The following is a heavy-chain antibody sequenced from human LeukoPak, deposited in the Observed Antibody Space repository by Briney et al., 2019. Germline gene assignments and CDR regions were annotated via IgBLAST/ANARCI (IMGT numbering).Heavy chain of an antibody. Sequence: ASVKVSFKASGYTFTIYGISWVRQAPGQGLEWMGWISAYNGNTNYAQKLQGRVTMTTDTSTSTAYMELRSLRSDDTAVYYCARGYYDSSGYYFILIDYWGQGTLVTVSS. CDR3: ARGYYDSSGYYFILIDY. D-gene: IGHD3-22*01. J-gene: IGHJ4*02. CDR2: ISAYNGNT. V-gene: IGHV1-18*01. CDR1: GYTFTIYG.